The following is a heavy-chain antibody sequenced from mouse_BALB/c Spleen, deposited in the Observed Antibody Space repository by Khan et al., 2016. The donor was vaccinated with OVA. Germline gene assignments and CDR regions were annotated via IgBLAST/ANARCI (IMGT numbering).Heavy chain of an antibody. CDR3: ARQPYLHYYVMDY. CDR1: GFSLTNYG. Sequence: QVQLKESGPGLVAPSQSLSITCTISGFSLTNYGVHWVRQPPGKGLEWLVVIWSDGTTTYDSALKSRLTISQDNSKSQVFLKMDSLQTDDTAMYXCARQPYLHYYVMDYWGQGTSVTVSS. J-gene: IGHJ4*01. CDR2: IWSDGTT. V-gene: IGHV2-6-1*01. D-gene: IGHD2-10*01.